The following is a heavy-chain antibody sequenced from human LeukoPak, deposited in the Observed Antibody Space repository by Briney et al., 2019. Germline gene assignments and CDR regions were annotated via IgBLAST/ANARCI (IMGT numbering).Heavy chain of an antibody. CDR3: ARDEAIFGAGYYYGMDV. V-gene: IGHV4-31*03. Sequence: PSETLSLTCTVSGGSISSGGHYWSWIRQHPGKGLEWIGYINYSGSTYYSPSLKSRVTISVDTSQNQFSLKLSSVTAADTAVYCCARDEAIFGAGYYYGMDVWGQGTTVTVSS. CDR1: GGSISSGGHY. CDR2: INYSGST. D-gene: IGHD3-3*01. J-gene: IGHJ6*02.